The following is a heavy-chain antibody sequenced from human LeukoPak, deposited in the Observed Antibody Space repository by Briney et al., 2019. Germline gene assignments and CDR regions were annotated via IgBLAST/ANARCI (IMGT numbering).Heavy chain of an antibody. CDR1: GYSFTSYW. V-gene: IGHV5-51*01. CDR3: AREYCSGGSCYPNWYDP. Sequence: GESLKISCKGSGYSFTSYWIGWVRQMPGKGLEWMGIIYPGDSDTRYSPSFQGQVTISAEKSISTAYLQWSSLKASDTAMYYCAREYCSGGSCYPNWYDPWGQGTLVTVSS. J-gene: IGHJ5*02. D-gene: IGHD2-15*01. CDR2: IYPGDSDT.